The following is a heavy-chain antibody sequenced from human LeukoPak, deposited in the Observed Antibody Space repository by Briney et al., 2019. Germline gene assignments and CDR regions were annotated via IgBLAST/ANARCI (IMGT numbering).Heavy chain of an antibody. CDR1: GYTFTGYY. D-gene: IGHD2-2*01. CDR2: INPNSGGT. J-gene: IGHJ6*03. CDR3: ARLGRDIVVVPAAPHYYYYYYMDV. V-gene: IGHV1-2*02. Sequence: EASVKVSCEASGYTFTGYYMHWVRQAPGQGLEWMGWINPNSGGTNYAQKFQGRVTMTRDTSISTAYMELSRLRSDDTAVYYCARLGRDIVVVPAAPHYYYYYYMDVWGKGTTVTVSS.